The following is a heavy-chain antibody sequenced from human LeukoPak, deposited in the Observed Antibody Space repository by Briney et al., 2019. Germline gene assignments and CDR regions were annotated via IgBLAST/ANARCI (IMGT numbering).Heavy chain of an antibody. D-gene: IGHD3-22*01. CDR3: ARHLYDSSGYYYAWFDY. V-gene: IGHV4-39*01. CDR2: FYYSGST. CDR1: GGSISSSSYY. J-gene: IGHJ4*02. Sequence: SETLSLTCTVSGGSISSSSYYWGWIRQPPGKGLEWIGSFYYSGSTYYNPSLKSRVTISVDTSKNQFSLKLSSVTAADTAVYYCARHLYDSSGYYYAWFDYWGQGTLVTVSS.